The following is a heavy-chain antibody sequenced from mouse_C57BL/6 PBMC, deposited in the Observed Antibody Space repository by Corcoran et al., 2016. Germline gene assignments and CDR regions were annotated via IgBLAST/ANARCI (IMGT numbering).Heavy chain of an antibody. D-gene: IGHD1-1*01. V-gene: IGHV1-26*01. CDR2: INPKNGGT. Sequence: EVQLQQSGPELVKPGASVKISCKACGYTCTDYYMNWVKQSHGKSLEWIGDINPKNGGTSYNQKFKGKATLTVDKSSSTAYMELRSLTSEDYAVYYCARNWYYGSSYPWYFDVWGTGTTVTVSS. CDR1: GYTCTDYY. J-gene: IGHJ1*03. CDR3: ARNWYYGSSYPWYFDV.